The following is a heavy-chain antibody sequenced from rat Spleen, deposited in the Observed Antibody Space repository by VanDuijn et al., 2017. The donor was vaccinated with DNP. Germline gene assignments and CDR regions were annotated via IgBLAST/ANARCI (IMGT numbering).Heavy chain of an antibody. CDR1: GFTFSSYY. V-gene: IGHV5-25*01. D-gene: IGHD1-2*01. CDR3: TRERSYHFTY. J-gene: IGHJ3*01. Sequence: EVQLVESGGGLVQPGGSMKPSCAASGFTFSSYYMAWVRQAPTKGLEWVASISNGGGNTYYRDSVEGRFTISRDNAKSTLNLQMDSLKSDDTATYYCTRERSYHFTYWGQGTLVTVSS. CDR2: ISNGGGNT.